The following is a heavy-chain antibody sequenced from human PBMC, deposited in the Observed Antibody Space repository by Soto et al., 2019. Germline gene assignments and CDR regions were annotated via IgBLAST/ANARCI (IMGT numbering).Heavy chain of an antibody. Sequence: SQTLSLTCTVSGGSISSSSYFWGWIRQPPGKGLEWIGSIYYSGSTYYNPSLKSRVTISVDTSKNQFSLKLSSVTAADTAVYYCARHLDVETTVTTGLDYWGQGTLVTVSS. CDR1: GGSISSSSYF. CDR3: ARHLDVETTVTTGLDY. D-gene: IGHD4-17*01. CDR2: IYYSGST. V-gene: IGHV4-39*01. J-gene: IGHJ4*02.